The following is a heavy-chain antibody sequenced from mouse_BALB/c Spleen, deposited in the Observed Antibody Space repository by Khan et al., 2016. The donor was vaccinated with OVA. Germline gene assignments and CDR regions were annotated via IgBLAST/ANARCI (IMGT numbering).Heavy chain of an antibody. CDR3: AREGAYYRSDGWFSY. V-gene: IGHV1-4*01. Sequence: QVQLQQSGAELARPWASVKMSCKASGYTFTTYTMHWLKQRPGQGLEWIGYINPSNGYTNYNQKFKDKSTLTADKSYSTAYMQLSSLTSDYSAVYYCAREGAYYRSDGWFSYWGQGTLVTVSA. D-gene: IGHD2-14*01. CDR1: GYTFTTYT. J-gene: IGHJ3*01. CDR2: INPSNGYT.